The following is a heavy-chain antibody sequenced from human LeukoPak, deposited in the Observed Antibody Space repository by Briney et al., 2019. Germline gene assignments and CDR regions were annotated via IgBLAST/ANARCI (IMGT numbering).Heavy chain of an antibody. Sequence: GGSLRLSCAASGFPFSRYRMTWVRQAPGKGLEWVDYIKQEGSETYYVDSVEGRFTISRDNAKNSLYLQMNSLRAEDTAIYYCARSESTMTTWSMDYWGQGILVTVSS. J-gene: IGHJ4*02. V-gene: IGHV3-7*01. CDR1: GFPFSRYR. CDR2: IKQEGSET. D-gene: IGHD4-17*01. CDR3: ARSESTMTTWSMDY.